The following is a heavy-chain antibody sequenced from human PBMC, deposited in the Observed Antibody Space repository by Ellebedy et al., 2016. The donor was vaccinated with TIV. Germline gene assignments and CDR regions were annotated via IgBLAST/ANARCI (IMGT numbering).Heavy chain of an antibody. CDR2: THYSGSP. D-gene: IGHD6-19*01. Sequence: MPSETLSLTCTVSGGSISSYYWSWIRQPPAKGLEWIGYTHYSGSPNYNPSPKSRVTISVDTSKNQFSLKLSSVTAADTAVYYCARGYSSGWYNWFDPWGQGTLVTVSS. CDR1: GGSISSYY. J-gene: IGHJ5*02. V-gene: IGHV4-59*01. CDR3: ARGYSSGWYNWFDP.